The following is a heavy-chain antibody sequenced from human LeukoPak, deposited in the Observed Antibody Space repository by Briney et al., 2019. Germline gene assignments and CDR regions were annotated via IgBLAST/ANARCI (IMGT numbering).Heavy chain of an antibody. D-gene: IGHD2-15*01. CDR3: ARCSGMPIDDDAFDI. J-gene: IGHJ3*02. V-gene: IGHV3-11*04. CDR1: GFTFSEYY. Sequence: GGSLRLSCAASGFTFSEYYMSWIRQAPGKGLEWVSYISSSGSTIYYADSVKGRFTISRDNAKNSLYLQMNSLRAEDTAVYYCARCSGMPIDDDAFDIWGQGTMVTVSS. CDR2: ISSSGSTI.